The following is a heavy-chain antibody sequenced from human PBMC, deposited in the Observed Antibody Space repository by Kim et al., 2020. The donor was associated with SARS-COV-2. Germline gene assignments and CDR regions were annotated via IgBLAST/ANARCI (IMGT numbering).Heavy chain of an antibody. Sequence: SETLSLTCTVSGVSISYYYWSWIRQPPGKGLEWIGYIYYSGSTTYNPSLKNRVTISVDTSKNHFSLRLSSVTAADTAVYYCARGASRDPYYFDYWGQGTLVPVSS. CDR2: IYYSGST. J-gene: IGHJ4*02. D-gene: IGHD6-6*01. V-gene: IGHV4-59*13. CDR3: ARGASRDPYYFDY. CDR1: GVSISYYY.